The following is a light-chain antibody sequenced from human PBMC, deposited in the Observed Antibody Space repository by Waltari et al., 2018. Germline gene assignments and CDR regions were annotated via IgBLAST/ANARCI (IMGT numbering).Light chain of an antibody. CDR3: CSYTRSDYVT. CDR1: SNDVGSYNL. V-gene: IGLV2-23*02. Sequence: QSALTPPASVCGSPGQSLTISCTGTSNDVGSYNLVSWYQQYPGQAPKVVVYEVSKRPSVVSNRFAGSKSGNTASLTISGLRAEDESDYYCCSYTRSDYVTFGGGTKVTVL. J-gene: IGLJ2*01. CDR2: EVS.